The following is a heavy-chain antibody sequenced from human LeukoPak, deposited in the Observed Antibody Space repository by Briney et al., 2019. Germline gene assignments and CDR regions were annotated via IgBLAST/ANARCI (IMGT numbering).Heavy chain of an antibody. CDR1: GGSISSYY. Sequence: PSETLSLTCTVSGGSISSYYWSWIRQPPGKGLESIGYIYYSGSTNYNPSLKSRVTISVDTSKNQFSLKLSSVTAADTAVYYCARGYDFWSGYTPLDYWGQGTLVTVSS. CDR2: IYYSGST. D-gene: IGHD3-3*01. J-gene: IGHJ4*02. V-gene: IGHV4-59*13. CDR3: ARGYDFWSGYTPLDY.